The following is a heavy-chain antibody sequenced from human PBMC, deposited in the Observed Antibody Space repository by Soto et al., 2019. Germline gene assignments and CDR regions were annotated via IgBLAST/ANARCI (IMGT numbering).Heavy chain of an antibody. V-gene: IGHV3-74*01. J-gene: IGHJ5*02. CDR2: INAEGST. Sequence: VQLVESGGGLVQPGGSLRLSCAASGFAFSPYWMHWVRQTPGKGLVWVSRINAEGSTIYADSVKGRFTISRDNAKNMLYLQMTSLRAEDTAVYFCARGSNTAFDPWGQGTLVTVSS. CDR1: GFAFSPYW. CDR3: ARGSNTAFDP. D-gene: IGHD2-21*02.